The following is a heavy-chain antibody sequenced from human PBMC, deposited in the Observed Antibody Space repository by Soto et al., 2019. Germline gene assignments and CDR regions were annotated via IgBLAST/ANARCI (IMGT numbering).Heavy chain of an antibody. J-gene: IGHJ4*02. D-gene: IGHD6-13*01. CDR2: SYYTGTT. Sequence: PSETLSLTCTFPHSSINSCVYYWSWIPQHPGKGLEWIGDSYYTGTTTYNPSIKSRVTISVDSSTNQFSLKLTSVTAADTAVYFCARRSWSSGWGQGTLVT. V-gene: IGHV4-30-4*08. CDR1: HSSINSCVYY. CDR3: ARRSWSSG.